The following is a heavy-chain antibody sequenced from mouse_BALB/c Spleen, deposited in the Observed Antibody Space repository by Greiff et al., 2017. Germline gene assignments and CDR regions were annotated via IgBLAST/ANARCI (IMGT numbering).Heavy chain of an antibody. CDR2: IWAGGST. V-gene: IGHV2-9*02. J-gene: IGHJ4*01. CDR3: ARAYGSSSYYYAMDY. CDR1: GFSLTSYG. D-gene: IGHD1-1*01. Sequence: VMLVESGPGLVAPSQSLSITCTVSGFSLTSYGVHWVRQPPGKGLEWLGVIWAGGSTNYNSALMSRLSISKDNSKSQVFLKMNSLQTDDTAMYYCARAYGSSSYYYAMDYWGQGTSVTVSS.